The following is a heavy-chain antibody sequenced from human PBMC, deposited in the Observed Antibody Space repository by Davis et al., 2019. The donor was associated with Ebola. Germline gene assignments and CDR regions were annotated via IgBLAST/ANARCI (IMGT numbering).Heavy chain of an antibody. CDR3: ARHARYSSGLGSFDY. J-gene: IGHJ4*02. CDR2: IYYSGST. D-gene: IGHD6-19*01. CDR1: GGSISSYY. V-gene: IGHV4-59*08. Sequence: MPGGSLRLSCTVSGGSISSYYWSWIRQPPGKGLEWIGYIYYSGSTNYNPSLKSRVTISVDTSKNQFSLKLSSVTAADTAVYYCARHARYSSGLGSFDYWGQGTLVTVSS.